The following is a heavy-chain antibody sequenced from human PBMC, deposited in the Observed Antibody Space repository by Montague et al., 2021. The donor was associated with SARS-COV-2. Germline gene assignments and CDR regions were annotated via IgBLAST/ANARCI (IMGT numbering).Heavy chain of an antibody. CDR1: GGSISSYY. CDR2: IYYSGST. CDR3: ARALVPEEWLFGGDYYYYMDV. V-gene: IGHV4-59*01. D-gene: IGHD3-3*01. J-gene: IGHJ6*03. Sequence: SETLSLTCTVSGGSISSYYWSWIRQPPGKGLEWIGYIYYSGSTNYNLSXKSRVTISVDTSKNQFSLKLSSVTAADTAVYYCARALVPEEWLFGGDYYYYMDVWGKGTTVTVSS.